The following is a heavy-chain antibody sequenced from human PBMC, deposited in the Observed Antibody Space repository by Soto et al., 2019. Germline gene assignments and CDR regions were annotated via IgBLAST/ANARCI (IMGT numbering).Heavy chain of an antibody. CDR3: ARDSNYGSGPISPDV. CDR2: IIPILGTA. CDR1: VGTFSSYA. J-gene: IGHJ6*02. Sequence: QVQLVQSGAEVKKPGSSVKVSCKASVGTFSSYAISWVRQAPGQGLEWMGGIIPILGTANYAQKFQGRVTITADESTSTAYMGLSSLRSEDTAVYYCARDSNYGSGPISPDVWGQGTTFTVSS. V-gene: IGHV1-69*11. D-gene: IGHD3-10*01.